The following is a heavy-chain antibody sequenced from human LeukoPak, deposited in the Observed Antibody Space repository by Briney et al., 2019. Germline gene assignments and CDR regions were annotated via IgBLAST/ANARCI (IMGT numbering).Heavy chain of an antibody. D-gene: IGHD3-22*01. Sequence: ASVKVSCKVSGYTLTELSMHWVRQAPGKWLEWMGGFDPEDGETIYAQKFQGRVTMTEDTSTDTAYMELSSLRSDDTAVYYCARGPGGRSGFHPLEDHYYYYYMDVWGKGTTVTVSS. J-gene: IGHJ6*03. CDR3: ARGPGGRSGFHPLEDHYYYYYMDV. CDR2: FDPEDGET. V-gene: IGHV1-24*01. CDR1: GYTLTELS.